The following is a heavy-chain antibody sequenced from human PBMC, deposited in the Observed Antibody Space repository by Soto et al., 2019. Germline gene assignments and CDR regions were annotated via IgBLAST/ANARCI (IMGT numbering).Heavy chain of an antibody. CDR1: GYTFTGYY. J-gene: IGHJ6*02. D-gene: IGHD3-3*01. CDR3: ARDRKATKYHFWSGSLPYYYGMDV. Sequence: DSVKVSCKASGYTFTGYYMHWVRQATGQGLEWMGWINPNSGGTNYAQKFQGWVTMTRDTSISTAYMELSRLRSDDTAVYYCARDRKATKYHFWSGSLPYYYGMDVWGQGTTVTVSS. CDR2: INPNSGGT. V-gene: IGHV1-2*04.